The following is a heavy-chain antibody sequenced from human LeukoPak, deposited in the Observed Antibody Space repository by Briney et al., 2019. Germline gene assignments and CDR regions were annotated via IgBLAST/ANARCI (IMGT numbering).Heavy chain of an antibody. V-gene: IGHV1-18*01. Sequence: GASVKVSCKASGYTFTSYGISWVRQAPGQGLEWMGWISAYNGNTNYAQKPQGRVTMTTDTSTSTAYMELRSLRSDDTAVYYCARELIYCCGGDCHLLDYWGQGTLVTVSS. CDR1: GYTFTSYG. CDR3: ARELIYCCGGDCHLLDY. CDR2: ISAYNGNT. J-gene: IGHJ4*02. D-gene: IGHD2-21*01.